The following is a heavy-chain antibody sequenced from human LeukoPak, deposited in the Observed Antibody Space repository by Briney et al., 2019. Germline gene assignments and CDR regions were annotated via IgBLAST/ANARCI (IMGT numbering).Heavy chain of an antibody. V-gene: IGHV3-23*01. D-gene: IGHD5-12*01. CDR2: ISGSGDNT. CDR1: GFTFSNYA. CDR3: AAGYVNFDY. J-gene: IGHJ4*02. Sequence: AGSLRLSCAASGFTFSNYAMSWVRQAPGKGLEWVSAISGSGDNTYYADSVKGRFTISRDNAKNSLYLQMNSLRAEDTAVYYCAAGYVNFDYWGQGTLVTVSS.